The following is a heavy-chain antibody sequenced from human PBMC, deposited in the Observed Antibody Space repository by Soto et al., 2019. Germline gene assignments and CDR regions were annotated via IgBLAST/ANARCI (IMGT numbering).Heavy chain of an antibody. Sequence: PGESLEISCRASSSTFTNYCIGSVRQMPGKVLECMGIIYPAESDTKYSPSFQGRVTISADKSINTAFLRWSSLKGSDTAMYYCARHEYMGHRAYYYAMDVGGQGTTVTVSS. CDR1: SSTFTNYC. J-gene: IGHJ6*02. V-gene: IGHV5-51*01. CDR2: IYPAESDT. D-gene: IGHD1-1*01. CDR3: ARHEYMGHRAYYYAMDV.